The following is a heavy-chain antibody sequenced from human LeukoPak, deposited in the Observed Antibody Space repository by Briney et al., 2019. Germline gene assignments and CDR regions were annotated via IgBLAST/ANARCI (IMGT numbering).Heavy chain of an antibody. Sequence: PGGSLRLSCAASGFTFSSYSMNWVRQAPGKGLEWVSYISSSSSTIYYADSVKGRFTISRDNAKNSLYLQMNSLRPEDTAVYYCARGGVVQGNWLDPWGQGTLVTVSS. J-gene: IGHJ5*02. CDR2: ISSSSSTI. D-gene: IGHD2-2*01. V-gene: IGHV3-48*04. CDR3: ARGGVVQGNWLDP. CDR1: GFTFSSYS.